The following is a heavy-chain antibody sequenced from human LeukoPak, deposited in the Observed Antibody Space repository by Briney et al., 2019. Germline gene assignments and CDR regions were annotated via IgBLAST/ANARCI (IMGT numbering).Heavy chain of an antibody. J-gene: IGHJ4*02. V-gene: IGHV4-34*01. Sequence: SETLSLTCTVSGGSISSYYWSWIRQPPGKGLEWIGEINHSGSTNYNPSLKSRVTISVDTSKNQFSLKLSSVTAADTAVYYCARQPDYDFWSGYYVLWGQGTLVTVSS. CDR1: GGSISSYY. D-gene: IGHD3-3*01. CDR2: INHSGST. CDR3: ARQPDYDFWSGYYVL.